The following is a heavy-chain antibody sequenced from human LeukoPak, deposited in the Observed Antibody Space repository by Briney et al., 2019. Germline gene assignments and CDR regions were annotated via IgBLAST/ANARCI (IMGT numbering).Heavy chain of an antibody. CDR3: ARINDILTGSYPYYFDY. Sequence: SETLSLTCSVSGGSIRSYYWSWIRQPPGKRLEWIGYIYNSGSTNYNPSLKSRVTISVDTSKNQSSLKLSSVTAADTAVYYCARINDILTGSYPYYFDYWGQGTLVTVSS. CDR1: GGSIRSYY. J-gene: IGHJ4*02. CDR2: IYNSGST. D-gene: IGHD3-9*01. V-gene: IGHV4-59*01.